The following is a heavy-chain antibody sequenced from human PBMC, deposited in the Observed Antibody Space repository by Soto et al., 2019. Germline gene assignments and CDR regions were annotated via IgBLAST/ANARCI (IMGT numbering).Heavy chain of an antibody. D-gene: IGHD2-15*01. CDR1: GFTFSSYG. CDR2: ISYDGSNK. V-gene: IGHV3-30*18. J-gene: IGHJ4*02. Sequence: QVQLVESGGGVVQPGRSLRLSCAASGFTFSSYGMHWVRQAPGKGLEWVAVISYDGSNKYYADSVKGRFTISRDNSKNTLYLQMNSLRAEDTAVYYCAKAPLDVVVVVVMDYWGQGTLVTVSS. CDR3: AKAPLDVVVVVVMDY.